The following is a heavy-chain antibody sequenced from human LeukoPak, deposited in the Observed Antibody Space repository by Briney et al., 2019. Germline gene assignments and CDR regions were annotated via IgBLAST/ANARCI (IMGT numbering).Heavy chain of an antibody. J-gene: IGHJ4*02. CDR2: ISLYHDNT. D-gene: IGHD2-15*01. Sequence: ASVKLSPKPSGYTFSSFGTGCVRRAPGQGLEWMGWISLYHDNTNYAQNFQGRVTMTTDTSTSTAYMELRSLRSDDTAVYYCTRADGYCDKITCYPSAANYWGQGTLVTVSS. CDR1: GYTFSSFG. V-gene: IGHV1-18*04. CDR3: TRADGYCDKITCYPSAANY.